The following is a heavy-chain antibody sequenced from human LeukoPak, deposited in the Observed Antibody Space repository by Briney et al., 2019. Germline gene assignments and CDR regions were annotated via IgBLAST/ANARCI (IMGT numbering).Heavy chain of an antibody. V-gene: IGHV3-49*04. CDR1: GFTFGDYA. J-gene: IGHJ6*02. CDR3: TRGPIQLWIHNAMDV. CDR2: IRSKAYGGTI. Sequence: PGRSLRLSCTTSGFTFGDYAMSWVRQAPGKGLEWVGFIRSKAYGGTIEYAASVKGRFTISRDDSKSIAYLQMNSLKIEGTALYYCTRGPIQLWIHNAMDVWGQGTTVTVSS. D-gene: IGHD5-18*01.